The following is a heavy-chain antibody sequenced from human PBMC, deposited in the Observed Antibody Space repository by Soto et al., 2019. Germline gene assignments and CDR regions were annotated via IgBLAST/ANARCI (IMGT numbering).Heavy chain of an antibody. J-gene: IGHJ6*01. V-gene: IGHV3-30-3*01. CDR2: ISFDGSKK. CDR1: GFTFISYD. Sequence: QVEVVESGGDVVQPGRSLRLSCVGSGFTFISYDMHWVRQAPGKGLEWVGFISFDGSKKHYADSVEGRFTISRDNSKSTTYLEMDSLRPEETTVYYCTRVDVWGPGTTVTVSS. CDR3: TRVDV.